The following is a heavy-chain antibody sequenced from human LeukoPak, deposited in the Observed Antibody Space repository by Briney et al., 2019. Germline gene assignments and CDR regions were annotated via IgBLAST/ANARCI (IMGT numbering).Heavy chain of an antibody. V-gene: IGHV4-59*08. CDR3: ARQNGQLVNY. D-gene: IGHD6-6*01. CDR1: GGSISSYL. Sequence: KPSETLSLTCTVSGGSISSYLWSWIRQPPGKGLEWIGYVSNSGSTNYNPSLKSRVTISIDTSRNQLSLRLTSVTAADTAVCYCARQNGQLVNYWGQGILVTVSS. CDR2: VSNSGST. J-gene: IGHJ4*02.